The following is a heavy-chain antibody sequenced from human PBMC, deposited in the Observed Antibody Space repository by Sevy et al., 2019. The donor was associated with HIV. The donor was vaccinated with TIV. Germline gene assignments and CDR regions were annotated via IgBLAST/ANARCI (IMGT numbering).Heavy chain of an antibody. J-gene: IGHJ6*02. CDR3: TTEALDGDYGDYYYYGMDV. V-gene: IGHV3-15*01. CDR2: IQSKTDGGTT. CDR1: GFTFSDAW. D-gene: IGHD4-17*01. Sequence: GGSLRLSCAASGFTFSDAWMSWVRQAPGKGLEWVGRIQSKTDGGTTDYAAPVKGRFTISREDSKKTLYLQMNSLKTEDTAVYYCTTEALDGDYGDYYYYGMDVWGQGTTVTVSS.